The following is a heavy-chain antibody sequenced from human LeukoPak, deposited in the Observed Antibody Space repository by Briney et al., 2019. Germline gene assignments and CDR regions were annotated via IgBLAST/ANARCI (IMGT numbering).Heavy chain of an antibody. V-gene: IGHV3-48*01. Sequence: GGSLRLSCAASGFTFTSYSLNWVRQAPGKGLEWVSYISPTTIYYADSVRGRFTISRDDAKNSLYLQMNSLRAEDTAIYYCAGDTAYSFDYWGQRTLVTVSS. CDR1: GFTFTSYS. D-gene: IGHD2-21*01. CDR3: AGDTAYSFDY. CDR2: ISPTTI. J-gene: IGHJ4*02.